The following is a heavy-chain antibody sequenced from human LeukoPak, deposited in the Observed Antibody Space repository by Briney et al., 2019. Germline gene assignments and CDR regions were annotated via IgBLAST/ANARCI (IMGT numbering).Heavy chain of an antibody. J-gene: IGHJ6*02. V-gene: IGHV3-30-3*01. CDR1: GFTFSSYA. CDR3: ARGSRVPAVPPSTKDYYGMDV. D-gene: IGHD2-2*01. CDR2: ISYDGSNK. Sequence: PGRSLRVSCAASGFTFSSYAMHWVRQAPGNGLEWVAVISYDGSNKYYADSVKGRFTISRDNSKNTLYLQMNSLRAEDTAVYYCARGSRVPAVPPSTKDYYGMDVWGQGTTVTVSS.